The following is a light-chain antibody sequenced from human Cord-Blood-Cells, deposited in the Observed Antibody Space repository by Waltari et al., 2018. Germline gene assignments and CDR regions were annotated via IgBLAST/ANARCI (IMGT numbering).Light chain of an antibody. Sequence: DIVMTRTPLSLSVTPGQPASIPCKSIQSLLHSDGKTYLYWYLQKPGQSPQLLIYEVSSRLSGVPDRFSGSGSGTDFTLIISRVEAEDVGVYYCMQGIHLPWTFGQGTKVEIK. CDR1: QSLLHSDGKTY. J-gene: IGKJ1*01. CDR3: MQGIHLPWT. V-gene: IGKV2-29*02. CDR2: EVS.